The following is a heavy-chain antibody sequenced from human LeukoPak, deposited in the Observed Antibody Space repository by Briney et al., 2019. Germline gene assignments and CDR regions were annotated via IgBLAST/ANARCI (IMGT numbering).Heavy chain of an antibody. CDR1: GFTLRNYG. CDR3: AKIAHYHFDS. J-gene: IGHJ4*02. Sequence: TGGSLRLSCVASGFTLRNYGMHWVRQAPGKGLEWVAVLWKDGSNNFYADSVKGRFRFSRDNSKDMLYLQMNSLRAEDTAVYYCAKIAHYHFDSWGQGTLVTVSS. V-gene: IGHV3-33*06. D-gene: IGHD4/OR15-4a*01. CDR2: LWKDGSNN.